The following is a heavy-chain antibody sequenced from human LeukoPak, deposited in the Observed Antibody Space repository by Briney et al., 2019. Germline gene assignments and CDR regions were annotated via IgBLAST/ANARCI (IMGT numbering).Heavy chain of an antibody. CDR1: GFTFTSYS. J-gene: IGHJ4*02. Sequence: GGSLRLSCAASGFTFTSYSMNWVRQAPGKGLEWVSTISGGGGSTYCADSVKGRFTISRDNSKNTLYLQVNSLRAEDTAVYYCAKGGKWDVTPFDYWGQGALVTVSS. CDR3: AKGGKWDVTPFDY. D-gene: IGHD1-26*01. V-gene: IGHV3-23*01. CDR2: ISGGGGST.